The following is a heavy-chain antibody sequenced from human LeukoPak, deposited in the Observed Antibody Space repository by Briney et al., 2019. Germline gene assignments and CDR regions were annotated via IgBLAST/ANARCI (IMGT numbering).Heavy chain of an antibody. CDR2: ISSSSSTI. Sequence: GGSLRLYCAASGFTFSSYSMNWVRQAPGKGLEWVSYISSSSSTIYYADSVKGRFTISRDNSKNTLYLQMNSLRAEDTAVYYCAKDLRIAAAGTIFDYWGQGTLVTVSS. CDR1: GFTFSSYS. CDR3: AKDLRIAAAGTIFDY. V-gene: IGHV3-48*01. D-gene: IGHD6-13*01. J-gene: IGHJ4*02.